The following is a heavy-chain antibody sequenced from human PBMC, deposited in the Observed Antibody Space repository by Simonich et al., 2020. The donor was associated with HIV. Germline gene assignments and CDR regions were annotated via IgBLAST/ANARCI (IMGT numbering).Heavy chain of an antibody. J-gene: IGHJ4*02. CDR3: AKDKGAYYGSGSPVY. D-gene: IGHD3-10*01. CDR1: GFTFDDYA. Sequence: EVQLVESGGGLVRPGRSLRLSCAASGFTFDDYAMHWVRQASGKCLEWFAGISWNSGSNGDADSVKGRFTISRDNAKNSLYLQMNSLRAEDTALYYCAKDKGAYYGSGSPVYWGQGTLVTVSS. CDR2: ISWNSGSN. V-gene: IGHV3-9*01.